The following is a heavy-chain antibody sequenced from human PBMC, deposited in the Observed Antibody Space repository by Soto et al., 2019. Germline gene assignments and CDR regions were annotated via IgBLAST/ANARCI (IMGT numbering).Heavy chain of an antibody. CDR3: ARDGPPRTAFDI. CDR1: GFTFSSYW. CDR2: LKEDGSEE. Sequence: EVQLVESGGGLVQPGGSLRLSCTASGFTFSSYWMSWVRQSPGKGLEGVAILKEDGSEEYYLDSVKGRFTISRDNAKNSLYLQMNSLRVEDTAVYCCARDGPPRTAFDIWGQGTIVTVSS. V-gene: IGHV3-7*04. J-gene: IGHJ3*02.